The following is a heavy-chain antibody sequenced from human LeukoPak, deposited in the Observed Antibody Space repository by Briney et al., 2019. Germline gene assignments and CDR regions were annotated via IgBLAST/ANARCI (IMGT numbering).Heavy chain of an antibody. V-gene: IGHV3-66*01. CDR1: GFPLISNY. CDR3: ARGGGTTQFDY. J-gene: IGHJ4*02. D-gene: IGHD2/OR15-2a*01. CDR2: IYSGGST. Sequence: GGSLLLSCAASGFPLISNYMSWVRPAPGKGLEWVSVIYSGGSTYYADSVRGRFTISRDSSKNTLYLQMNSLRAEDTAVYYCARGGGTTQFDYWGQGTLVTVSS.